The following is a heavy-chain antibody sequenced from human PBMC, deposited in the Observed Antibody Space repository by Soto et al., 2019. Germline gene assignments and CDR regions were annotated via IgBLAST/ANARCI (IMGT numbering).Heavy chain of an antibody. Sequence: PGGSLRLSCAASGFTFSSYGMHWVRQAPGKGLEWVAVISYDGSNKYYADSVKGRFTISRDNSKNTLYLQMNSLRAEDTAVYYCAKDLRRLGRYFDYWGQGT. V-gene: IGHV3-30*18. J-gene: IGHJ4*02. CDR3: AKDLRRLGRYFDY. CDR2: ISYDGSNK. D-gene: IGHD4-17*01. CDR1: GFTFSSYG.